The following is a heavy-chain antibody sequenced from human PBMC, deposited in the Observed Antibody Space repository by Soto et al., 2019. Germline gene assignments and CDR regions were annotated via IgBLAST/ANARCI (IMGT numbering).Heavy chain of an antibody. Sequence: PSETLSLTCTVSGGSFKSGSYSWSWIRQPPGKGPECIGYVYHTGRTSYNPSLKSRVSISMDTSKNQFSLNLDSVTAADTAVYFCARDFAYFDSWGQGTLVTVSS. CDR1: GGSFKSGSYS. J-gene: IGHJ4*02. CDR3: ARDFAYFDS. D-gene: IGHD3-3*01. CDR2: VYHTGRT. V-gene: IGHV4-61*01.